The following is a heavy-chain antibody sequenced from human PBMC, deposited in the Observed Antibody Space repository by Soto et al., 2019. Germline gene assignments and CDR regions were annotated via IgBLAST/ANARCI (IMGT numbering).Heavy chain of an antibody. V-gene: IGHV4-4*07. D-gene: IGHD1-1*01. J-gene: IGHJ5*02. CDR1: GYSISSGYY. CDR2: IYATGTT. CDR3: VRDGTKTLRDWFDP. Sequence: SETLSLTCAVSGYSISSGYYWSWIRKSAGKGLEWIGRIYATGTTDYNPSLKSRVMMSVDTSKKQFSLRLRSVTAADTAVYYCVRDGTKTLRDWFDPWGQGISVTVSS.